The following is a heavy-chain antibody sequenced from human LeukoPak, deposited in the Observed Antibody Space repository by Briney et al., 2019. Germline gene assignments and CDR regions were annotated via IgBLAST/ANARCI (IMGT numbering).Heavy chain of an antibody. Sequence: GGSLRLSCAASGFTLSGFGMNWVRQAPGKGLEWVSYISSSTTIIYYADSVKGRFIISRDNAKNSLYLQMNSLRAEDTAVYYCARLYRGARGRDRPISLGYWGQGTLVTVSS. CDR3: ARLYRGARGRDRPISLGY. J-gene: IGHJ4*02. D-gene: IGHD3-10*01. V-gene: IGHV3-48*01. CDR1: GFTLSGFG. CDR2: ISSSTTII.